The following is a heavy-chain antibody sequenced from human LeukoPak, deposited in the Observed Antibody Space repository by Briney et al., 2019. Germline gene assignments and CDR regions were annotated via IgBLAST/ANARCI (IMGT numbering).Heavy chain of an antibody. CDR3: AKAATHYYYYYGMDV. CDR1: GFTFGSYG. D-gene: IGHD2-15*01. V-gene: IGHV3-30*18. Sequence: GGSLRLSCAASGFTFGSYGMHWVRQAPGKGLEWVAVISYDGSNKYYADSVKGRFTISRDNSKNTLYLQMNSLRAEDTAVYYCAKAATHYYYYYGMDVWGKGTTVTVSS. J-gene: IGHJ6*04. CDR2: ISYDGSNK.